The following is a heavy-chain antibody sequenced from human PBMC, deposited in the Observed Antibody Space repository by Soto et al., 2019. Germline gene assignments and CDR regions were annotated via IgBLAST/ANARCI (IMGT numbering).Heavy chain of an antibody. V-gene: IGHV3-23*01. Sequence: EVQLLESGGGLVQPGGSLRISCAASGFTFSSYAMSWVRQAPGKGLEWVSAITGSGDSTYYADSVKGRFTVSRDNSKNTLYLQMNSLRAEDTAVYFCAKVFVFTIREGFDYWGLGTLVTVSS. D-gene: IGHD3-3*01. CDR1: GFTFSSYA. J-gene: IGHJ4*02. CDR3: AKVFVFTIREGFDY. CDR2: ITGSGDST.